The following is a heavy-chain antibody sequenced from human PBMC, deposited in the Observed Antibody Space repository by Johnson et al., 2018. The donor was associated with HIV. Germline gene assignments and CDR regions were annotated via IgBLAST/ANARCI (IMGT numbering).Heavy chain of an antibody. CDR3: AKDLQQPQRGEHALAQDAFDI. Sequence: QVLLVESGGGVVQPGRSLRLSCTASTFTFSNYAMHWVRQAPGKGLEWVAVISYDGSSKYYAESLKGRITISRDNSMNTLYLQMNSLRAEDTAVYYCAKDLQQPQRGEHALAQDAFDIWGQGTMVTVSS. D-gene: IGHD6-13*01. J-gene: IGHJ3*02. CDR2: ISYDGSSK. V-gene: IGHV3-30-3*01. CDR1: TFTFSNYA.